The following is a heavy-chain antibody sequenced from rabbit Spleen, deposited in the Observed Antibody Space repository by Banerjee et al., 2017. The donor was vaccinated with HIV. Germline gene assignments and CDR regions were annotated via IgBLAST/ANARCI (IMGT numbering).Heavy chain of an antibody. CDR2: IKSSGTT. CDR1: GFDISTYH. Sequence: QEQLEESGGGLVQPGASLTLTCTASGFDISTYHMCWVRQAPGKGLEWIGCIKSSGTTYYASWAKGRFTIPKSSSTTVTLQMTSLTAADTATYFCARDDNNNGGWDFNLWGQGTLVTVS. J-gene: IGHJ4*01. D-gene: IGHD5-1*01. CDR3: ARDDNNNGGWDFNL. V-gene: IGHV1S45*01.